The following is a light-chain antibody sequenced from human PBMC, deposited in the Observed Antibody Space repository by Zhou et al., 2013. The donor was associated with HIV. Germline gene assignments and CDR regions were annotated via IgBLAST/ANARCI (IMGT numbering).Light chain of an antibody. Sequence: DIQMTQSPSSLSASVGDRVAITCRASQSISSYVSWYQQRPGTAPKLLIYAASSLQSGVPSRFSGSGSGTEFTLTISGLQPDDFATYYCQQYASYSQTFGQGTKVDIK. CDR1: QSISSY. J-gene: IGKJ1*01. V-gene: IGKV1-17*01. CDR3: QQYASYSQT. CDR2: AAS.